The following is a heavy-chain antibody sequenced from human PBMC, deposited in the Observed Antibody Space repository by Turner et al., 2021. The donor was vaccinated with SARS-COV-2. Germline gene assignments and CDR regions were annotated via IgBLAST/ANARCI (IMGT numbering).Heavy chain of an antibody. J-gene: IGHJ4*02. CDR2: SYSGGST. D-gene: IGHD6-13*01. CDR1: GFTVSSNY. CDR3: ASASGYSGSWYLKH. V-gene: IGHV3-53*04. Sequence: AQLAESGGGLVQPGGSRRFSWASSGFTVSSNYMSWVRKAPGKGLEWVSVSYSGGSTYYADSVKGRFTISRHNSKNTLYLQMNSRRAEDTAVYYCASASGYSGSWYLKHWGQGTLVTVSS.